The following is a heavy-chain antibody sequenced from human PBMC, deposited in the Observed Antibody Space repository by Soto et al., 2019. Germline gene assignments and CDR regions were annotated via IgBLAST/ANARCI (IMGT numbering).Heavy chain of an antibody. V-gene: IGHV4-34*01. Sequence: QVQLQQWGAGLLKPSETLSLTCAVYGGSFSTDYWSWIRQPPGKGREWIGEINPSGGTNYNPSLKSRVTISVATSKNQFSLKLSSVTAADTAVYYCARVLAARASRDFDYWGQGTLVTVSS. D-gene: IGHD6-6*01. CDR2: INPSGGT. CDR1: GGSFSTDY. CDR3: ARVLAARASRDFDY. J-gene: IGHJ4*02.